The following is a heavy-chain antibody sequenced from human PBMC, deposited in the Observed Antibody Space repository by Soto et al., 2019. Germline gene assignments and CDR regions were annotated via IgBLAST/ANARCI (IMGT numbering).Heavy chain of an antibody. Sequence: PGVSLRLPCRGAGYSFTSYWIGWERQIPGKGLEWMGIIYPGDSDTRYSPSFQGQVTISADKSISTAYLQWSSLKASDTAMYYCARSCRDGYNTGCYWGQGTLVTGPS. V-gene: IGHV5-51*01. CDR1: GYSFTSYW. CDR2: IYPGDSDT. J-gene: IGHJ4*02. CDR3: ARSCRDGYNTGCY. D-gene: IGHD5-12*01.